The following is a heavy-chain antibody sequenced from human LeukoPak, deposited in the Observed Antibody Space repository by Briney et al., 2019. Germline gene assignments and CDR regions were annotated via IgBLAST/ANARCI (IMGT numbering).Heavy chain of an antibody. CDR2: IYYSGTT. D-gene: IGHD6-13*01. Sequence: SETLSLTCMVSGGSISSYYWSWIRQPPGKGLEWIGYIYYSGTTNYNPSLKSRVTISVDTSKNQFSLKLSSVTAADTAVYYCARGVYIAAAQYAYWGQGTLVTVSS. CDR3: ARGVYIAAAQYAY. J-gene: IGHJ4*02. CDR1: GGSISSYY. V-gene: IGHV4-59*01.